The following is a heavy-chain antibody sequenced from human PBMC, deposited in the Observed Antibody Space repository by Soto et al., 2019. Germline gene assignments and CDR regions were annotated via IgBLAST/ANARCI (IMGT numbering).Heavy chain of an antibody. CDR1: GYTFITNG. J-gene: IGHJ4*02. CDR2: ISTYNGNT. V-gene: IGHV1-18*01. Sequence: QVQLVQSGAEVKKPGASVKVSCKASGYTFITNGVGWVRQPPGQGLDWLGGISTYNGNTRYAERLQGRVTMTTDTTTNTAYMELRNLRSDDTAVYYCARGPTDYYDNSANYFLDYWGQGTLVTVSS. CDR3: ARGPTDYYDNSANYFLDY. D-gene: IGHD3-22*01.